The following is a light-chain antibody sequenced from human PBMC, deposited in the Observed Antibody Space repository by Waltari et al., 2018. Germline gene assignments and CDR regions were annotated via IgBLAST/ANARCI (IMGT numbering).Light chain of an antibody. Sequence: EIVMTQSPATLSVSPGQRVTLPCRASPSISSYLAWYQHKPGQAPRPLIHDASTRATSIPARFGGSGSGTEFTLTISSLQSEDFAVYYCQQYDKWPLTFGGGTEVEIK. J-gene: IGKJ4*01. CDR3: QQYDKWPLT. CDR2: DAS. CDR1: PSISSY. V-gene: IGKV3-15*01.